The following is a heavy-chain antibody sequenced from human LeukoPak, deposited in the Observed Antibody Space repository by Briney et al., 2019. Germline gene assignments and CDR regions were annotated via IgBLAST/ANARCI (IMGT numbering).Heavy chain of an antibody. D-gene: IGHD2-15*01. Sequence: ASVKVSCKASRYTFTGYYMHWGRQAPGQGLEWMGWINPNSGGTNYAQKFQGRVTMTRDTSISTAYMELSRLRSDDTAVYYCASHGGIEGPGVFDYWGQGTLVTVSS. J-gene: IGHJ4*02. CDR3: ASHGGIEGPGVFDY. V-gene: IGHV1-2*02. CDR1: RYTFTGYY. CDR2: INPNSGGT.